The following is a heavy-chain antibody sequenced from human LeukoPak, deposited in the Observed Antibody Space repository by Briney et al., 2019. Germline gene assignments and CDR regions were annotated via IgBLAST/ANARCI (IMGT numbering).Heavy chain of an antibody. J-gene: IGHJ4*02. CDR3: ARVSSIVGASPFDY. V-gene: IGHV3-30-3*01. CDR2: ISYDGSNK. Sequence: GSLRLSCAASGFTFSSYAMHWVRQAPGKGLEWVAVISYDGSNKYYADSVKGRFTISRDNSKNTLYLQMNSLRAEDTAVYYCARVSSIVGASPFDYWGQGTLVTVSA. CDR1: GFTFSSYA. D-gene: IGHD1-26*01.